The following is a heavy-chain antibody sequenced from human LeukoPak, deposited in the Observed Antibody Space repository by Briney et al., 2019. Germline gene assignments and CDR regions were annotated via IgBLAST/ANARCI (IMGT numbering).Heavy chain of an antibody. Sequence: GGSLRLSCAASGFTFSTYVMSWVRQAPGKGLEWISSISGSAGSIYHADSVKGRFTISRDNSQNTLYLQMNSLRAEDTAVYYCAKNIVVVPAAGDCFDPWGQGTLVTVSS. CDR3: AKNIVVVPAAGDCFDP. J-gene: IGHJ5*02. CDR2: ISGSAGSI. V-gene: IGHV3-23*01. D-gene: IGHD2-2*01. CDR1: GFTFSTYV.